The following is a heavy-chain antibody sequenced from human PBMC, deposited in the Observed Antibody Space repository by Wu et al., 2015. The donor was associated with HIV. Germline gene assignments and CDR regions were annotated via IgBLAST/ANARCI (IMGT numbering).Heavy chain of an antibody. Sequence: QVQLVQSGAEVKKPGASVKLSCKASGYTFINSYIHWVRQAPGQGLEWMGIINPSGGSTDYIRKFQGRVTMTRDTSTSTVYMQLSGLTSEDTAMYFCTRGPDFDYWGQGTLVTVSS. V-gene: IGHV1-46*01. CDR2: INPSGGST. J-gene: IGHJ4*02. CDR3: TRGPDFDY. CDR1: GYTFINSY.